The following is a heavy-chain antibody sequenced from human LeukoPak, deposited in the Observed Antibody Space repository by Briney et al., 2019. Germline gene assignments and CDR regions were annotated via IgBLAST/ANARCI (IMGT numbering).Heavy chain of an antibody. Sequence: SETLSLTCTVSGGSISSSSYYWGWIRQPPGKELEWIGSIHYSGSTYYNPSLKSRVTISVDTSKNQFSLKLSSVTAADTAVYYCARVNIVATFFLDYWGQGTLVTVSS. CDR2: IHYSGST. CDR3: ARVNIVATFFLDY. J-gene: IGHJ4*02. CDR1: GGSISSSSYY. V-gene: IGHV4-39*01. D-gene: IGHD5-12*01.